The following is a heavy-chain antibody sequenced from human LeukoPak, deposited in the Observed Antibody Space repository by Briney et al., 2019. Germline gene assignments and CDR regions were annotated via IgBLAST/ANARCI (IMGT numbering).Heavy chain of an antibody. CDR2: ITSSSTTI. Sequence: QPGGSLRLSCAASGFTFSNYNMNWVRQAPGKELEWVSYITSSSTTIYYADSVKGRFTISRDNAKDSLYLQMNSLRAEDTAVYYCARHSFSWSSLGYFDLWGRGTLVTVSS. D-gene: IGHD6-13*01. CDR1: GFTFSNYN. V-gene: IGHV3-48*04. J-gene: IGHJ2*01. CDR3: ARHSFSWSSLGYFDL.